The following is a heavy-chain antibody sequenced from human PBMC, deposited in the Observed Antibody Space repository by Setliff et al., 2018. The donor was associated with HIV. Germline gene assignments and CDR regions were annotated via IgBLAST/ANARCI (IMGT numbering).Heavy chain of an antibody. CDR1: GASMTSHY. CDR2: IYGSGTT. J-gene: IGHJ4*02. V-gene: IGHV4-59*11. Sequence: SETLSLTCSVAGASMTSHYLTWIRQPRGMGLEWIGNIYGSGTTKYNPSLRSRVTISVDKSKNQLSLSLDSVTAADTGLYYCVFGLRFSPFDNWGQGTLVTVSS. D-gene: IGHD5-12*01. CDR3: VFGLRFSPFDN.